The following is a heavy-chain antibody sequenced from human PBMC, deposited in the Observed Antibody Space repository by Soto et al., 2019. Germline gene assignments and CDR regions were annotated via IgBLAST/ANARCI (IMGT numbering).Heavy chain of an antibody. CDR1: GGSMNSYF. CDR2: IYYNGSA. Sequence: QVQPQESGPGLVKPSETLSLICTVSGGSMNSYFWNWIRQSPGKGLEWIGYIYYNGSANYNPSLKSRVAISVDTSNNQFSLKLTSVTAADTAVYYCARERVSIFGVVLPAGVDVWGQGSTVTVSS. V-gene: IGHV4-59*01. J-gene: IGHJ6*02. CDR3: ARERVSIFGVVLPAGVDV. D-gene: IGHD3-3*01.